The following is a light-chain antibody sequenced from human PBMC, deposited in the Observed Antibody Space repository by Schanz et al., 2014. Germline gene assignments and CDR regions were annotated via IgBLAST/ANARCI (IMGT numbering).Light chain of an antibody. Sequence: QSVLTQPPSASGSPGQSVTFSCTGTSSDVGGYNYVSWYQQHPGKAPKFMIYEVTKRPSGVSNRFSGSKSGNTASLTISGLQTEDEADYYCTSYTSSSTPFVFGTGTKLTVL. CDR1: SSDVGGYNY. CDR2: EVT. V-gene: IGLV2-14*01. J-gene: IGLJ1*01. CDR3: TSYTSSSTPFV.